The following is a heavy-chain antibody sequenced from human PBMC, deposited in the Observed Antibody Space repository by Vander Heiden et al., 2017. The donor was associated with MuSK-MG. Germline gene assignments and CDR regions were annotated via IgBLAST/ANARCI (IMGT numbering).Heavy chain of an antibody. D-gene: IGHD4-17*01. Sequence: YWSWIRQPPGKGLEWIGYIYYSGGTNYNPSLKTRVTISVDTSKNQFSLHLRSVTAADPAVYYSTRGPVTINYIDYGGQGALVTLSS. J-gene: IGHJ4*02. CDR1: Y. CDR2: IYYSGGT. V-gene: IGHV4-59*01. CDR3: TRGPVTINYIDY.